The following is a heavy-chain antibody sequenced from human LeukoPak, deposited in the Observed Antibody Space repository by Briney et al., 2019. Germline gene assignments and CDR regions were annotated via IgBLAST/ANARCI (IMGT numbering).Heavy chain of an antibody. J-gene: IGHJ4*02. CDR2: ISYDGSNK. Sequence: GRSLRLSCAASGFTFSSYSMHWVRQAPGKGLEWVAVISYDGSNKYYADSVKGRFTISRDNSKNTLYLQMNSLRAEDTAVYYCSKDHYYYGSGSPFLGYWGQGTLVTVSS. CDR1: GFTFSSYS. CDR3: SKDHYYYGSGSPFLGY. V-gene: IGHV3-30*18. D-gene: IGHD3-10*01.